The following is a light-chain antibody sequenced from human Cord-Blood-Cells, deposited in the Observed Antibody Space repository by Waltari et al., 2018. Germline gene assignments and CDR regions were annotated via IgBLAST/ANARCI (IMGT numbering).Light chain of an antibody. CDR1: KLGDKY. Sequence: SYELTQPPSVSVSPGQTASITCSGDKLGDKYACWYQQKPGQSPVLVIYQDSKRPAGIPERFAGSNCGNTATLTIGGTQAMDEADYYCQAWDSSTVVFGGGTKLTVL. CDR2: QDS. V-gene: IGLV3-1*01. CDR3: QAWDSSTVV. J-gene: IGLJ2*01.